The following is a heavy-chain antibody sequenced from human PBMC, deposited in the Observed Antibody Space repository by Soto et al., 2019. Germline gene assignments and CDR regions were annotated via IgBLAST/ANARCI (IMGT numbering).Heavy chain of an antibody. CDR2: INAGNGNT. V-gene: IGHV1-3*01. CDR3: ARGVAVDYYYGMHV. Sequence: ASVKVSCKASGYTFTSYAMHWVRQAPGQRLEWMGWINAGNGNTKYSQKFQGRVTITRDTSASTAYMELSSLRSEDTAVYYCARGVAVDYYYGMHVCGQGTTVTVYS. D-gene: IGHD6-19*01. J-gene: IGHJ6*02. CDR1: GYTFTSYA.